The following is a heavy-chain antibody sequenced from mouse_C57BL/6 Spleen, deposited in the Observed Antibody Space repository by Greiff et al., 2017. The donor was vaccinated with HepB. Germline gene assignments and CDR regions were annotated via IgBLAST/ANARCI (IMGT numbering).Heavy chain of an antibody. CDR3: NAPDAVDY. Sequence: VQLQHSGAELVRPGASVKLSCTASGFNIKDDYMHWVKQRPEQGLEWIGWIDPENGDTEYASKFQGKATITADTSSNTAYLQLSSLTSEDTAVYYCNAPDAVDYWGQGTSVTVSS. CDR1: GFNIKDDY. J-gene: IGHJ4*01. CDR2: IDPENGDT. V-gene: IGHV14-4*01.